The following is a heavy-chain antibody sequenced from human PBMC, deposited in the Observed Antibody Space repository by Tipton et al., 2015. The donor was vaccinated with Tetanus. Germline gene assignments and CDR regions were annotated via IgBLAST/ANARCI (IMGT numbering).Heavy chain of an antibody. J-gene: IGHJ4*02. D-gene: IGHD2-15*01. V-gene: IGHV4-39*01. CDR1: GASISNSSSY. Sequence: TLSLTCTVSGASISNSSSYWGWIRQSPGKGLEWIGNIYFSGSTYYNPSLKSRVTISVDTSKNQFSLRLNSVTAADTAVYYCAKLFRVRARGITMVVVVSPGCFDYWGQGTLVTVSS. CDR3: AKLFRVRARGITMVVVVSPGCFDY. CDR2: IYFSGST.